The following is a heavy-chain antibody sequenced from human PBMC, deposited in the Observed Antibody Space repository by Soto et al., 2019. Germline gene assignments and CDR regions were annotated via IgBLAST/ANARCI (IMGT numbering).Heavy chain of an antibody. CDR2: INHSGST. Sequence: SETLSLTCAVYGGSFSGYYCSWIRQPPGKGLEWIGEINHSGSTNYNPSLKSRVTISVDTSKNQFSLKLSSVTAADTAVYYCARGGGGTLVATISYYGMDVWGQGTTVTVSS. CDR3: ARGGGGTLVATISYYGMDV. CDR1: GGSFSGYY. V-gene: IGHV4-34*01. D-gene: IGHD5-12*01. J-gene: IGHJ6*02.